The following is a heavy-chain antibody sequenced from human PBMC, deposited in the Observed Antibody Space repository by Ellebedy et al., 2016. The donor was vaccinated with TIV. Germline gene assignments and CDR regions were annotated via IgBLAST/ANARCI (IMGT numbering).Heavy chain of an antibody. CDR2: ISNDGINK. CDR1: GFTFSTYG. Sequence: GESLKISCAASGFTFSTYGMHWVRQAPGKGLEWVAVISNDGINKDYADSVKGRFTISRDNSKNMLYLQMNSLRAEDTAVYYCAKDLGRWLDYFDYWGQGTLVTVSS. J-gene: IGHJ4*02. CDR3: AKDLGRWLDYFDY. D-gene: IGHD6-19*01. V-gene: IGHV3-30*18.